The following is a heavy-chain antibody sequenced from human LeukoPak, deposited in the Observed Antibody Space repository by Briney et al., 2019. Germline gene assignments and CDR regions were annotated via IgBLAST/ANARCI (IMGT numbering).Heavy chain of an antibody. CDR1: GGTFSSYA. CDR3: ARDQGAAYDSGGYYHGWFDP. V-gene: IGHV1-69*13. Sequence: GASVKVSCKASGGTFSSYAISWVRQAPGQGLEWMGGIIPIFGTANYAQKFQGRVTITADESTSTAYMELSSLRSEDTAVYYCARDQGAAYDSGGYYHGWFDPWGQGTLVTVSS. D-gene: IGHD3-22*01. J-gene: IGHJ5*02. CDR2: IIPIFGTA.